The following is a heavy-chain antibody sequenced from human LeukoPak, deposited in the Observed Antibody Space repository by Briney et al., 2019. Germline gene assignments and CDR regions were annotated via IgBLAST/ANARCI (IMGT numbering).Heavy chain of an antibody. V-gene: IGHV3-30*04. CDR1: GFTFSSYA. Sequence: GGSLRLSCAASGFTFSSYAMHWVRQAPGKGLEWVAVISYDGSNKYYADSVKGRFTISRDNSKNTLYLQMNSLRAEDTVVYYCARDGPLDYGGNLFDYWGQGTLVTVSS. D-gene: IGHD4-23*01. CDR3: ARDGPLDYGGNLFDY. CDR2: ISYDGSNK. J-gene: IGHJ4*02.